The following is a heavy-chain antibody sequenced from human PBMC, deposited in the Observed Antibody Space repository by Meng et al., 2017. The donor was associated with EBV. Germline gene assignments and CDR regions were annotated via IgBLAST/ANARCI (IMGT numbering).Heavy chain of an antibody. CDR3: ARGRYYGDYFWFDP. D-gene: IGHD4-17*01. J-gene: IGHJ5*02. Sequence: QGLGAGRLKPSETSSLTCTVSGGSVSSGSYYWSWIRQPPGKGLEWIGYIYYSGSTNYNPSLKSRVTISVDTSKNQFSLKLSSVTAADTAVYYCARGRYYGDYFWFDPWGQGTLVTVSS. CDR2: IYYSGST. CDR1: GGSVSSGSYY. V-gene: IGHV4-61*01.